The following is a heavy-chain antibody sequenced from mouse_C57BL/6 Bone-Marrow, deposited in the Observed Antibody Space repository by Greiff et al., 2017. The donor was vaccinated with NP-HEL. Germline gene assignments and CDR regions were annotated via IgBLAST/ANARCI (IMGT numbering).Heavy chain of an antibody. CDR3: TSSFYYGSSYDWFAY. Sequence: VQLQQSGTVLARPGASVKMSCKTSGYTFTSYWMHWVKQRPGQGLEWIGAIYPGNSDTSYNQKFKGKAKLTAVTSASTAYMELSSLTNEDSAVYYCTSSFYYGSSYDWFAYWGQGTLVTVSA. J-gene: IGHJ3*01. CDR1: GYTFTSYW. CDR2: IYPGNSDT. D-gene: IGHD1-1*01. V-gene: IGHV1-5*01.